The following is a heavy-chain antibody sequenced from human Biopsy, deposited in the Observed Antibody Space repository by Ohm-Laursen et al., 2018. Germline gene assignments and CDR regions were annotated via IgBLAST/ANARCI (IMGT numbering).Heavy chain of an antibody. D-gene: IGHD6-19*01. CDR1: GFTFENYA. CDR2: ISWNSSSV. V-gene: IGHV3-9*01. CDR3: AKASGYSSGWPIDY. Sequence: SLRLSCAASGFTFENYAMNWVRQAPGKGLEWVSGISWNSSSVVYADSVKGRFTISRDNAKNSLYLQMHSLRAEDTAFYYCAKASGYSSGWPIDYWGQGNLVTASS. J-gene: IGHJ4*02.